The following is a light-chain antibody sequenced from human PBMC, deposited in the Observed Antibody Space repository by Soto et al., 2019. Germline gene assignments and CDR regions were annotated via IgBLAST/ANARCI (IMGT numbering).Light chain of an antibody. J-gene: IGKJ4*01. Sequence: DIQMTQSPSTLSASVGDRVTVTCRASQSISSWLAWYQQKAGKAPKLLIYDASSLESGVPSRFSGSGSGTEFTLTISSLQPDDFATYYCQQYKSYSPLTFGGGTKVEIK. CDR1: QSISSW. CDR3: QQYKSYSPLT. V-gene: IGKV1-5*01. CDR2: DAS.